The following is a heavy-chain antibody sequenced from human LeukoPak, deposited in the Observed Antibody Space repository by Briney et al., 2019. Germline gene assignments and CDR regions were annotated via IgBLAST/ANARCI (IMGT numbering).Heavy chain of an antibody. CDR1: GYTFTGYY. V-gene: IGHV1-2*02. CDR2: INPNSGGT. J-gene: IGHJ4*02. CDR3: ARVDYDYVWGSYRCFDY. D-gene: IGHD3-16*02. Sequence: GASVKVSCKASGYTFTGYYMHWVRQAPGQGLEWMGWINPNSGGTNYAQKFQGRVTMTRDTSISTAYMELSRLRSDDTAVYYCARVDYDYVWGSYRCFDYWGQGTLVTVSS.